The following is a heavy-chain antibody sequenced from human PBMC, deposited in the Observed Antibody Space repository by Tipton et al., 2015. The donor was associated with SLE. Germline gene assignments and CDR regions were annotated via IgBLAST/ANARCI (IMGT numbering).Heavy chain of an antibody. CDR2: INWNSDNI. V-gene: IGHV3-9*01. J-gene: IGHJ6*02. Sequence: SLRLSCAASGFNFDDFGMHWVRQAPGKGLEWVSGINWNSDNIAYGDSVKGRFTVSRDNAKKSLYLQLDSLRAEDTAVYYCARDRRWEYYYGIDVWGQGTTVTVTS. CDR1: GFNFDDFG. D-gene: IGHD4-23*01. CDR3: ARDRRWEYYYGIDV.